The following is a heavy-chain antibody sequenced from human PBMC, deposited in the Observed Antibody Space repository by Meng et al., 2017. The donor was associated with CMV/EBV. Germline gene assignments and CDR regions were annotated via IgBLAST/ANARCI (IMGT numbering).Heavy chain of an antibody. CDR3: RLGHYSQD. CDR2: IKKDGSEK. CDR1: GLTISNYW. V-gene: IGHV3-7*02. J-gene: IGHJ4*02. Sequence: YLVESGGGLVQPGGALRLSCAASGLTISNYWMRWVHQAPGKGLEWVANIKKDGSEKYYVDSVKGRFSISRDNADNSLYLQMNNLRAEDTAVYYCRLGHYSQDWGQGTLVTVSS. D-gene: IGHD4-17*01.